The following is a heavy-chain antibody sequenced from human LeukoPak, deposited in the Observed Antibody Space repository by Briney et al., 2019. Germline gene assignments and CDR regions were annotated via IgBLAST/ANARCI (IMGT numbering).Heavy chain of an antibody. Sequence: GGSLRLSCAASGFTFSVYYMSWIRQAPGKGLEWVSYIGSSGSTIYYADSVKGRFTISRDNAKNSLYLQMSSLRAEDTAVYYCARDPPNFDIWGQGTMVTVSS. CDR1: GFTFSVYY. V-gene: IGHV3-11*04. CDR2: IGSSGSTI. J-gene: IGHJ3*02. CDR3: ARDPPNFDI.